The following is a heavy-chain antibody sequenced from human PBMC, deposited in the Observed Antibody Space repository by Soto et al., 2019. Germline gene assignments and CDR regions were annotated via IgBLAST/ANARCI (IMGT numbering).Heavy chain of an antibody. Sequence: HPGGSLRLSCAASGFTFDDYAMHWVRQAPGKGLEWVSGISWNSGTIVYADSVKGRFTISRDNAKNSLSLQMNSLRAEDTALYYCAKDRGSVIAAAGPFDYWGQGTLVTSPQ. D-gene: IGHD6-13*01. J-gene: IGHJ4*02. CDR2: ISWNSGTI. V-gene: IGHV3-9*01. CDR3: AKDRGSVIAAAGPFDY. CDR1: GFTFDDYA.